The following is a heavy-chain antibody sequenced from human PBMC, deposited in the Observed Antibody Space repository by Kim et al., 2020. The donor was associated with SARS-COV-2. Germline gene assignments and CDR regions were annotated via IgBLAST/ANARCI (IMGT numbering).Heavy chain of an antibody. CDR1: GYTFTSYY. CDR3: AREGGAWYYYDSSGYYFDY. Sequence: ASVKVSCKASGYTFTSYYMHWVRQAPGQGLEWMGIINPSGGSTSYAQKFQGRVTMTRDTSTSTVYMELSSLRSEDTAVYYCAREGGAWYYYDSSGYYFDYWGQGTLVTVSS. CDR2: INPSGGST. J-gene: IGHJ4*02. V-gene: IGHV1-46*01. D-gene: IGHD3-22*01.